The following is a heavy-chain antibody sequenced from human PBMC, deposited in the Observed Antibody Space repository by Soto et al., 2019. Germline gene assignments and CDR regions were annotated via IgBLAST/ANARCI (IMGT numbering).Heavy chain of an antibody. CDR3: VLGYCGGGNWCYLAY. D-gene: IGHD2-15*01. J-gene: IGHJ4*02. Sequence: QVQLVESGGGVVQPGRSLRLSCAVSGTTFGDFGLHWVRQAPGKGLEWVAAISNDGSDKHYADSLKGRFTISRDNSRNMLYLKMNSLRPEDTAVFYCVLGYCGGGNWCYLAYWGQGTLVTVSP. CDR2: ISNDGSDK. CDR1: GTTFGDFG. V-gene: IGHV3-30*03.